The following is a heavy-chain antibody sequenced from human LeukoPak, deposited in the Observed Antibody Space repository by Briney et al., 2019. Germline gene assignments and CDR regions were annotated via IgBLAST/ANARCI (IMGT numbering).Heavy chain of an antibody. Sequence: ASVKVSCKASGYTFTGYYMHWVRQAPGQGLEWMGWINPNSGGTNYAQKFQGRVTMTRDTSISTAYMELSRLRSDDTAVYYCARVAVIITDSSDCWGQGTLVTVSS. CDR2: INPNSGGT. V-gene: IGHV1-2*02. CDR1: GYTFTGYY. D-gene: IGHD3-10*01. CDR3: ARVAVIITDSSDC. J-gene: IGHJ4*02.